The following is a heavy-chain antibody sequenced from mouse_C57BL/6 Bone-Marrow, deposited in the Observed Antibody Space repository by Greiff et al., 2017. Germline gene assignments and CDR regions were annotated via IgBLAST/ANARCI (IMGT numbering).Heavy chain of an antibody. Sequence: EVQRVESGGGLVKPGGSLKISCAASGFTFSSYAMSWVRQTPEKRLEWVATISDGGSYTYYPDNVKGRFTISRDNAKNNLYLQMSHLKSEDTAMYYCERGDGYDDGPYYAMDYWGQGTSVTVSS. D-gene: IGHD2-2*01. CDR1: GFTFSSYA. J-gene: IGHJ4*01. CDR3: ERGDGYDDGPYYAMDY. CDR2: ISDGGSYT. V-gene: IGHV5-4*01.